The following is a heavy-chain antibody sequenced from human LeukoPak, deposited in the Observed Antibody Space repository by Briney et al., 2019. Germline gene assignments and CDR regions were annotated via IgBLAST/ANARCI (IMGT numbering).Heavy chain of an antibody. CDR3: ARAPPGTWIQLRHFDY. D-gene: IGHD5-18*01. CDR1: GGSISSSSYY. CDR2: IYYSGCT. Sequence: SETLSLTCTVSGGSISSSSYYWGWIRQPPGKGLEGIGSIYYSGCTYYNPSLKSRVTISVDTSKNQFSLKLSSVTAADTAVYYCARAPPGTWIQLRHFDYWGQGTLVTVSS. J-gene: IGHJ4*02. V-gene: IGHV4-39*01.